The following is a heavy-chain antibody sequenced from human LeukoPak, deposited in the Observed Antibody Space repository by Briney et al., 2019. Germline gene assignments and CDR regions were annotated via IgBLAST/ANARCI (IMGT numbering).Heavy chain of an antibody. D-gene: IGHD1-26*01. Sequence: SGPALVKPTQTLTLTCTFSGFSLSTNGMCVSWIRQPPGKALEWLALIDWDDDKYYSTSLKTRLTISKDTSKNLVVLTMTSMDPVDTATYYCALMGVGATSGAFDIWGQGTMVTVSS. V-gene: IGHV2-70*01. CDR1: GFSLSTNGMC. CDR2: IDWDDDK. CDR3: ALMGVGATSGAFDI. J-gene: IGHJ3*02.